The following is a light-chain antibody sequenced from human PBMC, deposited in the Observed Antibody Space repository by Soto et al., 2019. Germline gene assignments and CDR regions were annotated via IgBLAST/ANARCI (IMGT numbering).Light chain of an antibody. V-gene: IGLV2-14*03. CDR1: SSDIGGYNY. J-gene: IGLJ2*01. CDR3: SSYTSSGTLL. Sequence: QSVLTQPASVSGSPGQSITISCTGTSSDIGGYNYVSWYQQHPGKAPKLIIYEVSNRPSGVSNRFSGSKSGNTASLTISGLQAEDEADYFCSSYTSSGTLLFGGGTKLTVL. CDR2: EVS.